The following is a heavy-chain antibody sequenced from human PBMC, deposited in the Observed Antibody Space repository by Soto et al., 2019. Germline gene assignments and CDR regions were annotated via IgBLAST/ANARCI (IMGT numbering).Heavy chain of an antibody. V-gene: IGHV3-23*01. CDR2: ISVSGGST. J-gene: IGHJ6*02. CDR3: AKDSIVEVVIPESPYYYGMDV. CDR1: GFTFSSYA. D-gene: IGHD3-22*01. Sequence: GGSLRLSCAASGFTFSSYAMSWVRQAPGKGLEWVSAISVSGGSTYYADSVKGRFTVSRDNSKNTLYLQMNSLRAEDTAVYYCAKDSIVEVVIPESPYYYGMDVWGQGTTVTVSS.